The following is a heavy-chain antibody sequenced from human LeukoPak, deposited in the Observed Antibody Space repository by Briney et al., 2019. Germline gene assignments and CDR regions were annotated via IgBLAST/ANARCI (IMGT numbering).Heavy chain of an antibody. CDR2: ITSNGGKT. CDR3: ARWGGRYPFDY. J-gene: IGHJ4*02. V-gene: IGHV3-64*01. Sequence: GSLRLSCAASGFTFSAYSMYWVRQAPGKGLEFVSAITSNGGKTYYANSVKGRFTISRDNSKNTLYLQMSSLKTEDMAVYYCARWGGRYPFDYWGQGTLVTVSS. CDR1: GFTFSAYS. D-gene: IGHD6-19*01.